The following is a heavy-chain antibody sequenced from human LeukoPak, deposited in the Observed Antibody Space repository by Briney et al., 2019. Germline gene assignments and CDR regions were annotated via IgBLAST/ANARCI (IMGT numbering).Heavy chain of an antibody. V-gene: IGHV3-30-3*02. CDR2: ISYDGSNK. J-gene: IGHJ6*03. CDR3: AKHQCCSSTSCFCYMDV. CDR1: GFTFSSYA. Sequence: GGSLRLSCAASGFTFSSYAMHWVRQAPGKGLEWVAVISYDGSNKYYADSVKGRFTISRDNSKNTLYLQMNSLRAEDTAVYYCAKHQCCSSTSCFCYMDVWGKGTTVTVSS. D-gene: IGHD2-2*01.